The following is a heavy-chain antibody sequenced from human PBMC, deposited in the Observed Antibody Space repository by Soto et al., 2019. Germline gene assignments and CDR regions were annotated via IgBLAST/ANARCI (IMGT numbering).Heavy chain of an antibody. CDR1: GVTFSSYA. CDR2: IIPIFGTA. J-gene: IGHJ5*02. D-gene: IGHD2-2*02. V-gene: IGHV1-69*01. Sequence: QVQLVQSGAEVKKPGSSAKVSCKASGVTFSSYAISWVRQATGQGLEWMGGIIPIFGTANYAQTFQGRVTITADESTSTAYMELSSLRSEDTAVYYCARVMGRPAAIRWFAPCGQGTLVTVSS. CDR3: ARVMGRPAAIRWFAP.